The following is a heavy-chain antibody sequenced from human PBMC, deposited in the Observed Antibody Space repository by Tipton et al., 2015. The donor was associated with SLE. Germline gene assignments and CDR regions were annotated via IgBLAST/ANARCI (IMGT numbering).Heavy chain of an antibody. Sequence: VKPSETLSLICTVSGDSISANSYHWSWIRQPPGKGLEWIGEVFRGGSTNYSPSLESRVTITVDMSKNQFSLRLISVTAADTAVYYCARGCSSSTCEPFYFFGMDVWGQGTTVTVSS. CDR3: ARGCSSSTCEPFYFFGMDV. J-gene: IGHJ6*02. V-gene: IGHV4-39*07. CDR2: VFRGGST. CDR1: GDSISANSYH. D-gene: IGHD2-2*01.